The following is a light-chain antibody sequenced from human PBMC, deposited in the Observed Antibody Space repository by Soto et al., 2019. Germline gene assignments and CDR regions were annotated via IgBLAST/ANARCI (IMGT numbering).Light chain of an antibody. Sequence: EIVLTQSPATLSLSPGERATLSCRASQSVSNSLAWDQHKTVQPPRLLIFEPSIMSTDIQDRFSGSGSGTDFTLTISSLEPEIFAFYYCQQRSQCPPYTFGRGTKLEIK. J-gene: IGKJ2*01. CDR3: QQRSQCPPYT. CDR2: EPS. CDR1: QSVSNS. V-gene: IGKV3-11*01.